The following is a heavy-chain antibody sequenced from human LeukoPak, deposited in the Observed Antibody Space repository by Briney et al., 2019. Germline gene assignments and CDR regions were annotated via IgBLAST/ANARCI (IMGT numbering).Heavy chain of an antibody. CDR3: ARGRPGDGYNLLFFDY. Sequence: PGGSLRLSCAASGFTFNTYSMNWVRQAPGKGLEWVSSISSSSTYIYYADSVKGRFTISRDNAKNSLYLQMNSLRAEDTAVYYCARGRPGDGYNLLFFDYWGQGTLVTVSS. D-gene: IGHD5-24*01. J-gene: IGHJ4*02. CDR1: GFTFNTYS. V-gene: IGHV3-21*01. CDR2: ISSSSTYI.